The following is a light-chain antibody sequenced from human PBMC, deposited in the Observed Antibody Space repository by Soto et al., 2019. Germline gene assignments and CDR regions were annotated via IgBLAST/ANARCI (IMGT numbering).Light chain of an antibody. CDR1: QSVDYNY. CDR2: GAS. J-gene: IGKJ1*01. Sequence: MVLTQSPGTLSLSPGERATLSCWASQSVDYNYLAWYQQKPGQAPRLLIYGASNRATGIPDRFSGSGSGTDFTLTISRLEPEDVAVYSCHQYINAPQTLGQGTKVDI. V-gene: IGKV3-20*01. CDR3: HQYINAPQT.